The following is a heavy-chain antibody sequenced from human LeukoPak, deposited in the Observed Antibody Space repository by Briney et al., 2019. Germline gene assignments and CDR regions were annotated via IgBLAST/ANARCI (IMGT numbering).Heavy chain of an antibody. J-gene: IGHJ5*02. CDR3: VPQNWFDP. Sequence: GGSLRLSCAASGITFSSHDMHWVRQDPGKGLEWVALISYDGSSKYYTDSVKGRFAISRDNSKNTLYLQMNSLRGEDTAVYYCVPQNWFDPWGQGTLVTVSS. CDR1: GITFSSHD. CDR2: ISYDGSSK. V-gene: IGHV3-30*09.